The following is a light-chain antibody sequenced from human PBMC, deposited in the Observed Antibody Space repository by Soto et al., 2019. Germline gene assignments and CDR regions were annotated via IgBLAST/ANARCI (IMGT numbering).Light chain of an antibody. Sequence: QSALTQPPSASGSPGQSVTISCTGTSSDVGGYNYVSWYQQYPGKAPKLMIYEVSKRPSGVPDRFSGSKSGKTASLTVSGRQHEDEADYYCTSYAGSNIWVFGGGTKLTVL. CDR3: TSYAGSNIWV. CDR1: SSDVGGYNY. CDR2: EVS. V-gene: IGLV2-8*01. J-gene: IGLJ3*02.